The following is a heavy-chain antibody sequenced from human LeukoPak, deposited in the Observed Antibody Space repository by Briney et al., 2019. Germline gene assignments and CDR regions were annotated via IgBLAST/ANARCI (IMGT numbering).Heavy chain of an antibody. CDR3: AKDLALGIAAAESFDY. D-gene: IGHD6-13*01. V-gene: IGHV3-30*02. CDR1: GFSLSNYG. CDR2: LLYDGNTK. J-gene: IGHJ4*02. Sequence: QSGGSLRLSCAASGFSLSNYGMHWVRQAPGKGLEWVAALLYDGNTKHYADSVKGRFTISRDNSKNTLYLQMNSLRAEDTAVYYCAKDLALGIAAAESFDYWGQGTLVTVSS.